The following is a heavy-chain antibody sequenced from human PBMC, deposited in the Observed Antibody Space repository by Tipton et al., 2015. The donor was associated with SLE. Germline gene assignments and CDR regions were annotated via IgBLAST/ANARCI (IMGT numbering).Heavy chain of an antibody. CDR3: ARASRGGSYFY. CDR2: MHYRGDT. D-gene: IGHD1-26*01. V-gene: IGHV4-59*01. J-gene: IGHJ4*02. Sequence: TLSLTCTVSGGSISRYYWSWIRQPPGRGLEWIGYMHYRGDTNYNPSLKSRVTISVDTSKNQFSLKLSSVTAADTAVYYCARASRGGSYFYWGQGTLVTVSS. CDR1: GGSISRYY.